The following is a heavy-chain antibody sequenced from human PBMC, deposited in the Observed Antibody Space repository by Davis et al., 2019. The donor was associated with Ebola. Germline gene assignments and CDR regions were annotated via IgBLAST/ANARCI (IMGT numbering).Heavy chain of an antibody. J-gene: IGHJ4*02. V-gene: IGHV1-2*02. CDR2: INPNSGGK. CDR1: GYTFTVYY. CDR3: ARLGSAPFDY. Sequence: ASVKVSCKASGYTFTVYYVHWLRQAPGQGLEWMGWINPNSGGKIYAQKFQDRVTMTRDTSISTAYMELSRLRSDDTAVYYCARLGSAPFDYWGQGTLVTVSS. D-gene: IGHD1-26*01.